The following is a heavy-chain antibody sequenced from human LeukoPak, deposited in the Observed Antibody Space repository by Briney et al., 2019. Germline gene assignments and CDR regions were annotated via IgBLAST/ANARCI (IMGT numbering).Heavy chain of an antibody. Sequence: GGSLRLSCAASGFTFDDYGMSWVRQAPGKGLEWVAGINWNSGSTGYADSVKGRFTISRDNAKNSLYLQMNSLRGEDTAVYYCTNGDEITFGGLIVIQPTDYWGQGTLVTVSS. V-gene: IGHV3-20*04. CDR3: TNGDEITFGGLIVIQPTDY. CDR2: INWNSGST. J-gene: IGHJ4*02. CDR1: GFTFDDYG. D-gene: IGHD3-16*02.